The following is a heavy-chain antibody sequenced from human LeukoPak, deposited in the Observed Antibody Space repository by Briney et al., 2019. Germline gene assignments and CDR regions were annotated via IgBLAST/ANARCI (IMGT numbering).Heavy chain of an antibody. CDR2: ISFDGSNK. J-gene: IGHJ4*02. Sequence: GRSLRLSCAASGFTFSSYGMHWVRQAPGKGLEWVAVISFDGSNKYYADSVKGRFTISRDNSKNTLYLQMNSLRAEDTAVYYCATSDSSSWYYFDYWGQGTLVTVSS. D-gene: IGHD6-13*01. CDR3: ATSDSSSWYYFDY. CDR1: GFTFSSYG. V-gene: IGHV3-30*03.